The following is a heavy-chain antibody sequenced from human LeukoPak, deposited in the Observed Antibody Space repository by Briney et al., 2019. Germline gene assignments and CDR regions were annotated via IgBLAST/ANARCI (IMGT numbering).Heavy chain of an antibody. Sequence: PSETLSLTCTVSGYSISSGYYWGWIRQPPGKGLEWIGSIYHSGSTYYNPSLKSRGTISVDMSKNHFSLKLNSVTAADTAVYYCARGDSTSGVDYWGQGTLVTVSS. J-gene: IGHJ4*02. CDR1: GYSISSGYY. D-gene: IGHD1-1*01. V-gene: IGHV4-38-2*02. CDR3: ARGDSTSGVDY. CDR2: IYHSGST.